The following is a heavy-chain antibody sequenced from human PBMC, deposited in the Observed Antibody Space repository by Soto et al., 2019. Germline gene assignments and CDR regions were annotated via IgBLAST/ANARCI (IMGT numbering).Heavy chain of an antibody. V-gene: IGHV1-3*01. J-gene: IGHJ5*02. Sequence: QVQLVQSGAEVKKPGASVKVPCKASGYNFTDYALHWVRQAPGQGLEWMGWINPDNSNTKYSQKFQGRVTISSDTSANTAYMELRSLTSEDTAVYYCAVVFYYYGSGSDSWSQGTLVIASS. CDR2: INPDNSNT. D-gene: IGHD3-10*01. CDR1: GYNFTDYA. CDR3: AVVFYYYGSGSDS.